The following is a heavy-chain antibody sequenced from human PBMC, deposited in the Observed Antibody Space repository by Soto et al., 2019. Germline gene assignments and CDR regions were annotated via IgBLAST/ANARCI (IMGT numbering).Heavy chain of an antibody. V-gene: IGHV3-30*18. J-gene: IGHJ3*02. Sequence: QVQLVESGGGVVQPGRSLRLSCAASGFTFSDHGMHWVRQAPGKGLEWVTVISYEGSNKYYADSVKGRFTISRDNSKNTVYLHMNSLRADDTAVYYCAKGWPGYSSGWFAFDIWGQGTMVTASS. CDR1: GFTFSDHG. CDR2: ISYEGSNK. CDR3: AKGWPGYSSGWFAFDI. D-gene: IGHD6-13*01.